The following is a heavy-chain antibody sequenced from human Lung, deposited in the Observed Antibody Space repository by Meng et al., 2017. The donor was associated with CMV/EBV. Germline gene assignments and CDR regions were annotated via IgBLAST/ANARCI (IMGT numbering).Heavy chain of an antibody. V-gene: IGHV1-2*02. J-gene: IGHJ4*02. CDR3: ARSRSSLGSGDYFDY. CDR2: INPNNGDT. CDR1: GYIFTDYY. D-gene: IGHD3-10*01. Sequence: SVXVSCKASGYIFTDYYMNWVRQVPGQGLEWMGWINPNNGDTNNVQEFQGRVTMTRDASMYLSRLNSDDTAVYYCARSRSSLGSGDYFDYWGQGTMVTVSS.